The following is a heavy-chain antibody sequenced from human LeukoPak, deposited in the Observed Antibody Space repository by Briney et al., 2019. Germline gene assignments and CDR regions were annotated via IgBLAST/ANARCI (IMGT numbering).Heavy chain of an antibody. Sequence: ASVKVSCKASGYTFTGYYMHWVRQAPGQGLKWMGWINPNSGGTNYAQKFQGRVTMTRDTSISTAYMELSRLRSDDTAVYYCARDGTGSSWYVDYWGQGTLVTVSS. CDR3: ARDGTGSSWYVDY. J-gene: IGHJ4*02. CDR2: INPNSGGT. CDR1: GYTFTGYY. V-gene: IGHV1-2*02. D-gene: IGHD6-13*01.